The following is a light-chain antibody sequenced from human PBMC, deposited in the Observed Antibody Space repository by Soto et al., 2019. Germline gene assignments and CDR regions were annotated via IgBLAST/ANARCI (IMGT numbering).Light chain of an antibody. V-gene: IGKV2-30*01. CDR2: KVS. CDR3: IQGTHRQWT. Sequence: DVVMTQSPLSLPVTLGQPASISCRSSQSLVYSDGNTYLNWFQQRPGQSPRRLIYKVSNRDSGVPDRLSGSGSGTDFTLKISRVEAEDVGVYYCIQGTHRQWTFGQGTKVEIK. J-gene: IGKJ1*01. CDR1: QSLVYSDGNTY.